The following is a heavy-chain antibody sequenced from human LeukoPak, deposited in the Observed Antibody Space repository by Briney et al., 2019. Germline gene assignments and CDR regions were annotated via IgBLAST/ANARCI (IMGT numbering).Heavy chain of an antibody. V-gene: IGHV1-2*02. CDR1: GYTLTDYY. CDR3: SRGSGISFGGIDY. Sequence: ASVTVSCRASGYTLTDYYLHWVRQPPAQGLEWMGWIHPKSGDTHYAKKLLGRVTLTRDTSTTIVYMELKWLTSDDTAVYYCSRGSGISFGGIDYWGQGTLVTVSS. D-gene: IGHD3-16*01. J-gene: IGHJ4*02. CDR2: IHPKSGDT.